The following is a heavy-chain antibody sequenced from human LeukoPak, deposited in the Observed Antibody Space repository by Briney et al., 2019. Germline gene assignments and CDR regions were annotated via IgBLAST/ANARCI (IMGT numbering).Heavy chain of an antibody. CDR2: IRYDGTNK. CDR3: AATVTTYFDY. CDR1: GFTFSSYG. J-gene: IGHJ4*02. V-gene: IGHV3-30*02. D-gene: IGHD4-17*01. Sequence: GGSLRLSCAASGFTFSSYGMHWVRQAPGQGLEWVTFIRYDGTNKYYADSVKGRFTISRDNSKNTLYLQMNSLRAEDTAVYYCAATVTTYFDYWGQGTLVTVSS.